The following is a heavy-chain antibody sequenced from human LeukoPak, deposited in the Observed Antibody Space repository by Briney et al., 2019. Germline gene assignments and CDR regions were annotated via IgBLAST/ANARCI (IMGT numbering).Heavy chain of an antibody. D-gene: IGHD6-13*01. CDR2: IIADNGNR. CDR3: ARDAGPASGDAFDI. CDR1: GSTFTSYS. V-gene: IGHV1-18*01. Sequence: ASVTVSCNSSGSTFTSYSISWVRQGPGQGLGWMGWIIADNGNRNYAQNVQGRVTMTTDTSTSTAYMDLRRLRSDDTAVYYCARDAGPASGDAFDIWGQGTMVTVSS. J-gene: IGHJ3*02.